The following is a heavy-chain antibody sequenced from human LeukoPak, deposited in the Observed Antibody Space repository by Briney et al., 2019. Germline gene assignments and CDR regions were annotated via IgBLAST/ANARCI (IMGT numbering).Heavy chain of an antibody. CDR2: ISSSSTYI. Sequence: GGSLRLSCAASGFTFSSYGMNWVRQAPGKGLEWVSFISSSSTYINYADSVKGRFTISRDNAKNSLYLQMNSLRAEDTAVYYCARLCIVGTKSAFDIWGQGTMVTVSS. CDR3: ARLCIVGTKSAFDI. D-gene: IGHD1-26*01. CDR1: GFTFSSYG. J-gene: IGHJ3*02. V-gene: IGHV3-21*01.